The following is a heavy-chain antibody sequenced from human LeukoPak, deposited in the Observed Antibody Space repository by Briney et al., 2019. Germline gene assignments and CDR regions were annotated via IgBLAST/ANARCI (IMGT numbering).Heavy chain of an antibody. Sequence: ASVKVSCKASGGTFSSYAISWVRQAPGQGLEWMGRIIPIFGTANYAQKLQGRVTITADKSTSTAYMELSSLRSEDTAVYYCARDLRRYDFWSERGNFDYWGQGTLVTVSS. CDR2: IIPIFGTA. D-gene: IGHD3-3*01. J-gene: IGHJ4*02. V-gene: IGHV1-69*06. CDR3: ARDLRRYDFWSERGNFDY. CDR1: GGTFSSYA.